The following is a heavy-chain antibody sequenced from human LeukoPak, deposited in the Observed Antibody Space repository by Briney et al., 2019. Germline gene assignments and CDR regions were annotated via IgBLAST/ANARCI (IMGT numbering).Heavy chain of an antibody. Sequence: SQTLSLTCAISGDSVSIKSAAWNWIRQSPSRGLEWLGRTYYRSKWYNDYAVPVKSRITINPDTSKNQFSLQLNSVTPEDTAVYYCARGGAADYTEGRYDYWGQGTLVTVSS. CDR3: ARGGAADYTEGRYDY. D-gene: IGHD3-3*01. CDR2: TYYRSKWYN. V-gene: IGHV6-1*01. CDR1: GDSVSIKSAA. J-gene: IGHJ4*02.